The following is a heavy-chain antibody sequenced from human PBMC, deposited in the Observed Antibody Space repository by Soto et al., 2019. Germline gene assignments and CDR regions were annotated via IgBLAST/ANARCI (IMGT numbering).Heavy chain of an antibody. CDR1: GGSISSYY. CDR2: IYYSGST. V-gene: IGHV4-59*01. CDR3: ARGKWELRLDY. Sequence: KSSETLSLTCTVSGGSISSYYWSWIRQPPGKGLEWIGYIYYSGSTNYNPSLKSRVTISVDTSKNQFSLKLSSVTAADTAVYYCARGKWELRLDYWGQGILVTVSS. D-gene: IGHD1-26*01. J-gene: IGHJ4*02.